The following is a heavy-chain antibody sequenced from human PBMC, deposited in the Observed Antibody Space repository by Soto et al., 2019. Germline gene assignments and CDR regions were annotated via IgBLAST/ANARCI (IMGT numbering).Heavy chain of an antibody. V-gene: IGHV4-61*01. CDR1: GGSVSSGSYY. Sequence: QVQLQESGPGLVKPSETLSLTCTVSGGSVSSGSYYWSWMRQPPGKGLEWIGYIYYSGSTNYNPSLKSRVTISVDTSKNQFSLKLSSVTAADTAVYDCAREGGSYSYDMFDYWGQGTLVTVSS. CDR2: IYYSGST. D-gene: IGHD5-18*01. CDR3: AREGGSYSYDMFDY. J-gene: IGHJ4*02.